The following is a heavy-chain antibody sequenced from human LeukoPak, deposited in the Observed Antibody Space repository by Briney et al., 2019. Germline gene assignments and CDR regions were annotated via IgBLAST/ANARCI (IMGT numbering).Heavy chain of an antibody. D-gene: IGHD5-12*01. CDR3: AINGGGDSGYGNFDY. V-gene: IGHV3-9*01. CDR2: ISWNSDNI. J-gene: IGHJ4*02. CDR1: GFTFDDYV. Sequence: PGGSLRLSCAASGFTFDDYVMHWVRQVPGEGLEWVSGISWNSDNIGYADSVKGRFTTSRDNAKNSLYLQMNSLRADDTALYYCAINGGGDSGYGNFDYWGQGTLVTVSS.